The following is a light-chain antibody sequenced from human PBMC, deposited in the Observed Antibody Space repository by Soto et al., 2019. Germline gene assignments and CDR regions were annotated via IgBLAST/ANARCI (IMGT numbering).Light chain of an antibody. Sequence: EIVLTQSPDTLSLSPGERATISCRASQSVPNNYLAWYLQKPGQAPKVLISDASNRAADIPDRFSGSGSGTDFTLTINRLEPEDFAVYYCQQYAGSPRTFGQGTKVDIK. V-gene: IGKV3-20*01. J-gene: IGKJ1*01. CDR3: QQYAGSPRT. CDR2: DAS. CDR1: QSVPNNY.